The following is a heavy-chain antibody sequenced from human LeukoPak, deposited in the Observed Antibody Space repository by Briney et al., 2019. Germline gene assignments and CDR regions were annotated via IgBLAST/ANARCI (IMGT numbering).Heavy chain of an antibody. V-gene: IGHV1-18*01. CDR2: ISAYNGNT. Sequence: ASVKVSCKASGYTFTSYGITWVRQAPGQGLEWMGWISAYNGNTNYAQKLQGRVTMTPDTSTSTAYMELRSLKSDDTAVYYCARELFSYSVWFDPWGQGTLVTVSS. CDR1: GYTFTSYG. CDR3: ARELFSYSVWFDP. D-gene: IGHD3-9*01. J-gene: IGHJ5*02.